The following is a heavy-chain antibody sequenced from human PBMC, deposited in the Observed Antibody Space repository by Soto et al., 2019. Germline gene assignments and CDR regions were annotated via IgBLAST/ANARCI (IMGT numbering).Heavy chain of an antibody. Sequence: EVQLLESGGGLVQPGGSLRLSCAASGFTFSSYDMSWVRQAPGKGLEWVSAISGSGGSTYYADSVKGRFTISRDNSQNTLYLQMNRLRAEDTAVYYCAKTLVVVSARLSYCLQWGQGTLVTLSS. V-gene: IGHV3-23*01. J-gene: IGHJ1*01. CDR1: GFTFSSYD. CDR2: ISGSGGST. CDR3: AKTLVVVSARLSYCLQ. D-gene: IGHD2-15*01.